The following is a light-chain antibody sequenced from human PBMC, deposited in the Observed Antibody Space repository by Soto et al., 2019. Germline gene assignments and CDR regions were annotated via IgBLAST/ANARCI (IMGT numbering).Light chain of an antibody. V-gene: IGKV1-5*03. J-gene: IGKJ1*01. CDR1: QSISSW. CDR2: KAS. Sequence: DIQMTQSPSTLSASVGDRVTITCRASQSISSWLAWYQQKPGKAPKLLIYKASSFKSGVPSRFSGSGPGTEFTLTISSLQPDDFATYYCQQYNIYWTFGQGTKVEIK. CDR3: QQYNIYWT.